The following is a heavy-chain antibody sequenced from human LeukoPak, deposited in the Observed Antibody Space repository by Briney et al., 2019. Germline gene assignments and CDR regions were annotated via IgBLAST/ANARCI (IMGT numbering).Heavy chain of an antibody. D-gene: IGHD1-26*01. V-gene: IGHV3-11*01. CDR3: TKRIGSYYALDY. Sequence: GGSLRLSCAASGFIFNDYYMSWVRQAPGKGLEWLSSISSSGSSKEYADSVKGRFTTSRDNAKNYLYLQMNSLRAEDTALYYCTKRIGSYYALDYWGRGTLVTVSS. CDR1: GFIFNDYY. CDR2: ISSSGSSK. J-gene: IGHJ4*02.